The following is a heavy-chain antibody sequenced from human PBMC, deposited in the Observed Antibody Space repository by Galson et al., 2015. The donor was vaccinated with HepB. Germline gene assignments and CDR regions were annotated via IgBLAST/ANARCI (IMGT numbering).Heavy chain of an antibody. Sequence: SLRLSCAASGFTFSSYAMSWVRQAPGKGLEWVSAISGSGGSTYYADSVKGRFTISRDNSKNTLYLQMNSLRAEDTAVYYCARDSSREHYYYYGMDVWGQGTTVTVSS. V-gene: IGHV3-23*01. CDR3: ARDSSREHYYYYGMDV. J-gene: IGHJ6*02. D-gene: IGHD6-13*01. CDR2: ISGSGGST. CDR1: GFTFSSYA.